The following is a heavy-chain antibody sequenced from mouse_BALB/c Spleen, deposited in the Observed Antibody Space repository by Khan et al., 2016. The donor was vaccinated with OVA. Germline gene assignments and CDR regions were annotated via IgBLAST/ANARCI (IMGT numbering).Heavy chain of an antibody. CDR3: ERGYYGYPFSY. CDR2: ISDGGSYT. CDR1: GFTFSDYY. Sequence: EVELVESGGGLVKPGGSLKLSCAASGFTFSDYYMYWVRQTPEKRLEWVATISDGGSYTYYPDSVKGRFTISRDAAKNNLYLQMSSLKSEDTDISYCERGYYGYPFSYWGQGTLVTVSA. D-gene: IGHD2-2*01. V-gene: IGHV5-4*02. J-gene: IGHJ3*01.